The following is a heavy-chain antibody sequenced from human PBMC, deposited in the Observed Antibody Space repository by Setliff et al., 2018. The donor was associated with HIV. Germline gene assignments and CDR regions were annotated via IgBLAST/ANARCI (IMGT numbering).Heavy chain of an antibody. CDR2: VIPALGIP. CDR1: GYSFTNYA. V-gene: IGHV1-69*10. J-gene: IGHJ3*02. CDR3: WTGTMYDAFDI. Sequence: SVKVSCKASGYSFTNYAINWVRQAPGQGLEWMGGVIPALGIPNYAQKYQGRITITAAKYTDTAYMELNNLRAEDTAVYYCWTGTMYDAFDIWGQGTTVTVSS. D-gene: IGHD1-1*01.